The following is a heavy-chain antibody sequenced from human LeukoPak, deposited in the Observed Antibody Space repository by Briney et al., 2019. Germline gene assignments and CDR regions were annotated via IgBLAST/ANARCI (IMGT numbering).Heavy chain of an antibody. CDR2: INPSGGST. Sequence: ASVKVSCKASGYTFTSYYMHWVRQAPGQGLEWMGIINPSGGSTSYAQKFQGRVTITADKSTSTAYMELSSLRSEDTAVYYCARGFSERTYSSGWYPSFDYWGQGTLVTVSS. V-gene: IGHV1-46*01. D-gene: IGHD6-19*01. J-gene: IGHJ4*02. CDR1: GYTFTSYY. CDR3: ARGFSERTYSSGWYPSFDY.